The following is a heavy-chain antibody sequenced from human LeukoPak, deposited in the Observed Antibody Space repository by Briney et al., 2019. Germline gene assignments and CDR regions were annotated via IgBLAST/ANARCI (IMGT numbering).Heavy chain of an antibody. CDR3: GRVIAGAIDY. CDR2: INLDGSER. V-gene: IGHV3-7*01. CDR1: GFTFSGHS. D-gene: IGHD6-13*01. J-gene: IGHJ4*02. Sequence: GGSLRLSCAASGFTFSGHSMTWVRQASGKGLEWVANINLDGSERFYVDFVKGRFTISRDNADNSMYLQMNSLRAEDTAVYYCGRVIAGAIDYWGQGTLVTVSS.